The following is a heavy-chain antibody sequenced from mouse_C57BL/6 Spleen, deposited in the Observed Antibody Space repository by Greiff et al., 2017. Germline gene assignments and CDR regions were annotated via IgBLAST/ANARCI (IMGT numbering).Heavy chain of an antibody. J-gene: IGHJ2*01. CDR3: ARQSNYYLGY. D-gene: IGHD2-5*01. V-gene: IGHV1-81*01. CDR2: IYPRSGNT. CDR1: GYTFTSYG. Sequence: QVQLQQSGAELARPGASVKLSCKASGYTFTSYGISWVKQRTGQGLEWIGEIYPRSGNTYYNEKFKGKATLTADKSSSTAYMELRSLTSEDSAVYFCARQSNYYLGYWGQGTTLTVSS.